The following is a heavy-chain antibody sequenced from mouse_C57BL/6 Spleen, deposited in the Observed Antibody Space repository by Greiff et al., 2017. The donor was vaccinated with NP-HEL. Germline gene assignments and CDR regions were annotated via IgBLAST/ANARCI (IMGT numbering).Heavy chain of an antibody. V-gene: IGHV1-52*01. CDR2: IDPSDSET. J-gene: IGHJ2*01. CDR1: GYTFTSYW. CDR3: ARYYYSSYYFDY. D-gene: IGHD1-1*01. Sequence: VQLQQPGAELVRPGSSVKLSCKASGYTFTSYWMHWVKQRPIQGLEWIGNIDPSDSETHYNQKFKDKATLTVDKSSSTAYMQLSSLTSEDSAVYYCARYYYSSYYFDYWGQGTTLTVSS.